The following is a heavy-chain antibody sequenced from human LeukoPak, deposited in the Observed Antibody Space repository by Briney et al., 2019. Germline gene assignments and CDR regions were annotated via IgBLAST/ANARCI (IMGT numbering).Heavy chain of an antibody. CDR3: ARVFLDQLLPHYYYYMDV. Sequence: ASVKVSCKASGYTFTGYYMHWVRQAPGQGLEWMGWINPNSGGTNYAQKFQGRVTMTRDTSISTAYMELSRLRSEDTAVYYCARVFLDQLLPHYYYYMDVWGKGTTVTVSS. V-gene: IGHV1-2*02. CDR1: GYTFTGYY. CDR2: INPNSGGT. D-gene: IGHD2-2*01. J-gene: IGHJ6*03.